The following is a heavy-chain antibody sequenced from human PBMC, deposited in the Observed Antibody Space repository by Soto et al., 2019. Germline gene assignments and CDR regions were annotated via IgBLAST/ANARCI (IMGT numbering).Heavy chain of an antibody. Sequence: QVQLVESGGGVVQPGRSLRLSCAASGFTFSSYAMHWVRQAPGKGLEWVAVISYDGSNKYYADSVKGRFTISRDNSKNTLYLQMNSLRAEDTAVYYCARDRTIYSSGWDCVDYWGQGTLVTVSS. CDR1: GFTFSSYA. J-gene: IGHJ4*02. V-gene: IGHV3-30-3*01. CDR3: ARDRTIYSSGWDCVDY. D-gene: IGHD6-19*01. CDR2: ISYDGSNK.